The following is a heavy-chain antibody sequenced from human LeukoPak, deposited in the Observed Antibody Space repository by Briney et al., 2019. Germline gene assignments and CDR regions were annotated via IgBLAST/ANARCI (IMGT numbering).Heavy chain of an antibody. J-gene: IGHJ4*02. CDR1: GGSFSGYY. Sequence: PSETLSLTCAVYGGSFSGYYWSWIRQPPGKGLGWIGEINHSGSTNHNPSLKSQVTISVDTSKNQFSLKLSSVTAADTAVYYCARGYLTGYYNWGQGTLVTVSS. CDR2: INHSGST. V-gene: IGHV4-34*01. D-gene: IGHD3-9*01. CDR3: ARGYLTGYYN.